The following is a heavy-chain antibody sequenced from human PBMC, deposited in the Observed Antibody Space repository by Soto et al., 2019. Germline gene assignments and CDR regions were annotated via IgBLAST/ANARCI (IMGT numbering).Heavy chain of an antibody. CDR2: IHHSGST. V-gene: IGHV4-61*01. Sequence: ETLSLKGNVSDGSVSSSSYSWSWIRQPPGKGVEWIGHIHHSGSTKYNPSLESRVTISADTSKNQLSLRLKSVTAADTAVYYCPRYHDILDSPPRSPHFYYAMDVWGQGTKVTVS. J-gene: IGHJ6*02. CDR3: PRYHDILDSPPRSPHFYYAMDV. CDR1: DGSVSSSSYS. D-gene: IGHD3-9*01.